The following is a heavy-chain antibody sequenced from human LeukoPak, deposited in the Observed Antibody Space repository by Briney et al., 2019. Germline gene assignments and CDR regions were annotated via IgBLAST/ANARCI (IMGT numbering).Heavy chain of an antibody. V-gene: IGHV3-73*01. Sequence: PGGSLRLSCAASGFTFSGSAMHWVRQASGEGLEWVGRIRSKANSYATAYAASVKGRFTISRDDSKNTAYLQMNSLKTEDTAVYYCTSFQYNPGAWGQGTLVTVSS. J-gene: IGHJ5*02. D-gene: IGHD1-1*01. CDR3: TSFQYNPGA. CDR2: IRSKANSYAT. CDR1: GFTFSGSA.